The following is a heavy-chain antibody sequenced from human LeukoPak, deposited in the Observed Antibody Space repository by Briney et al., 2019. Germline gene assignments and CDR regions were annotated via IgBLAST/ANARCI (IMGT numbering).Heavy chain of an antibody. Sequence: PSETLSLTCTVSGGSISSYYWSWIRQPPGKGLEWIGYIYYSGSTNSNPSLKSRVDISVDTSKNKFSLKLSSVTAADTAVYYCGRAYSRRNWFDPWGQGTLVTVSS. CDR2: IYYSGST. V-gene: IGHV4-59*08. CDR3: GRAYSRRNWFDP. J-gene: IGHJ5*02. D-gene: IGHD6-13*01. CDR1: GGSISSYY.